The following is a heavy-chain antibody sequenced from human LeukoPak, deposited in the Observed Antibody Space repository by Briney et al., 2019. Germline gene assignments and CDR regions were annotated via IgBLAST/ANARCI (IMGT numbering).Heavy chain of an antibody. CDR2: ISSSGSTI. J-gene: IGHJ4*02. D-gene: IGHD6-6*01. CDR3: AKSAIAARGYYFDY. CDR1: GFTFSDYY. Sequence: GGSLRLSCAASGFTFSDYYMSWIRQAPGKGLEWVSYISSSGSTIYYADSVKGRFTISRDNAKNSLYLQMNSLRAEDTAVYYCAKSAIAARGYYFDYWGQGTLVTVSS. V-gene: IGHV3-11*01.